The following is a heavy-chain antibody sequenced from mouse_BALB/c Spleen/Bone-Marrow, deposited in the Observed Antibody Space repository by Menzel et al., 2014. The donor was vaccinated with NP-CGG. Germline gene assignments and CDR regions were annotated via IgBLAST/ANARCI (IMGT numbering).Heavy chain of an antibody. Sequence: VQGVESGTGLVAPSQSLSITCTVSGFSLTSYGVSWVRQSPGKGLEWLGVIWGDGSTNYHSALISRLSISKDNSKSQVFLKLSSLQTDDTATYYCAKQDYYRYGYAMDYWGQGTSVTVSS. CDR1: GFSLTSYG. CDR2: IWGDGST. J-gene: IGHJ4*01. D-gene: IGHD2-14*01. CDR3: AKQDYYRYGYAMDY. V-gene: IGHV2-3*01.